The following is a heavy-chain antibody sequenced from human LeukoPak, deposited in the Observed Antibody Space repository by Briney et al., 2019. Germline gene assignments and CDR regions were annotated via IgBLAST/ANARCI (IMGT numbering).Heavy chain of an antibody. CDR3: VKDYNWNIFHY. V-gene: IGHV3-64D*09. D-gene: IGHD1/OR15-1a*01. CDR2: ISSNGGST. J-gene: IGHJ4*02. Sequence: GGSLRPSCSASGFTFSSYAMHWVRQAPGKGLEYVSAISSNGGSTYYADSVKGRFTISRDNSKNTLYLQMSSLRAEDTAVYYCVKDYNWNIFHYWGQGTLVTVSS. CDR1: GFTFSSYA.